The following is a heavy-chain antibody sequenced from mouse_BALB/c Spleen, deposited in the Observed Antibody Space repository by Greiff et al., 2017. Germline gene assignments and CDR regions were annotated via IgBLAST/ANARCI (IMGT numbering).Heavy chain of an antibody. V-gene: IGHV5-12-1*01. Sequence: EVQRVESGGGLVKPGGSLKLSCAASGFAFSSYDMSWVRQTPEKRLEWVAYISSGGGSTYYPDTVKGRFTISRDNAKNTLYLQMSSLKSEDTAMYYCARHDGPWFAYWGQGTLVTGSA. D-gene: IGHD2-3*01. CDR3: ARHDGPWFAY. CDR2: ISSGGGST. CDR1: GFAFSSYD. J-gene: IGHJ3*01.